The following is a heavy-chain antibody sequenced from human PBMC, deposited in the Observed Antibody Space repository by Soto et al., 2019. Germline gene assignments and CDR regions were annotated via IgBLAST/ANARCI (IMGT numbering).Heavy chain of an antibody. CDR1: GGTFSSYA. Sequence: ASVKVSCKASGGTFSSYAISWVRQAPGQGLEWMGGIIPIFGTANYAQKFQGRVTITADESTSTAYMELSSLRSEDTAVYYCAREGCSGGSCYHNWYFDLWGRGTLVTVSS. CDR3: AREGCSGGSCYHNWYFDL. D-gene: IGHD2-15*01. V-gene: IGHV1-69*13. J-gene: IGHJ2*01. CDR2: IIPIFGTA.